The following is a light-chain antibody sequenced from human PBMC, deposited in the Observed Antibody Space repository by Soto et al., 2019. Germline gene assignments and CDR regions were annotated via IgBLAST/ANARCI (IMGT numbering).Light chain of an antibody. CDR1: QSINNW. CDR2: KTS. J-gene: IGKJ4*01. CDR3: QQYSAGSALT. Sequence: DDQVTQSPFTLSAPVEDRVTITCRASQSINNWLAWYQQKPGKAPKLLIYKTSDLESGVPSTFSGSGSGTEFTLTISSLQPDDFAPHYCQQYSAGSALTFAGGTKVDVK. V-gene: IGKV1-5*03.